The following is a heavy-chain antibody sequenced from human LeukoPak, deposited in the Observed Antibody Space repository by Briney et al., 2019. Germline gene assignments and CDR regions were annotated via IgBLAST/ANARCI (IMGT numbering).Heavy chain of an antibody. Sequence: GGSLRLSCSASGFTFSSYAMHWVRQAPGKGLEYVSAISSNGGSTYYADSVKGRFTISRDNSKNTLYLQMNSLRAEDTAVYYCARDWGAVGAFDIWGQGTMVTVSS. CDR3: ARDWGAVGAFDI. D-gene: IGHD3-16*01. J-gene: IGHJ3*02. CDR2: ISSNGGST. V-gene: IGHV3-64*04. CDR1: GFTFSSYA.